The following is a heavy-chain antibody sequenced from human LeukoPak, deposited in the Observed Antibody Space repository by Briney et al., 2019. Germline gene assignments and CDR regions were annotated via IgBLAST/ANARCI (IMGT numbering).Heavy chain of an antibody. V-gene: IGHV3-20*04. D-gene: IGHD1-26*01. Sequence: PGGSLRLSCAASRFIFENYGMSWVRQAPGKGLEWVAGINWNGVSTDYADSVKGRFTISRDNAKNSLYLQMNSLSAEDTALYYCARAFGSGSYYGLVDNGLDYWGQGTLVTVSS. J-gene: IGHJ4*02. CDR3: ARAFGSGSYYGLVDNGLDY. CDR1: RFIFENYG. CDR2: INWNGVST.